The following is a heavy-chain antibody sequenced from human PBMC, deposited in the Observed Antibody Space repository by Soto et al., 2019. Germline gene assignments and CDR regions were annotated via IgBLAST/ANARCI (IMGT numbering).Heavy chain of an antibody. CDR2: IYYSGST. CDR1: GGSISSGDYY. Sequence: QVRLQESGPGLVKPSQTLSLTCTVSGGSISSGDYYWSWIRQPPGKGLEWIGYIYYSGSTYYNPSLKSRVTISVDTSKNQFSLKLSSVTAADTAVYYCAREPALGRGWFDPWGQGTLVTVSS. CDR3: AREPALGRGWFDP. J-gene: IGHJ5*02. V-gene: IGHV4-30-4*01. D-gene: IGHD3-10*01.